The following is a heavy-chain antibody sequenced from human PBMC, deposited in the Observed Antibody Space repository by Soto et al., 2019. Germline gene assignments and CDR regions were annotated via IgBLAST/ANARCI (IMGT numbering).Heavy chain of an antibody. Sequence: QVHLVQSGVEVKTPGASVKVSCQASGYTFFTYDISWVRQAPGQGLEWMGWISTYSGDTKYAQKFQGRVTMTTDTSTSTAYLELGSLRSDGTAVYYCARHHGPTTSENWFAPWGQGTLVTVCS. V-gene: IGHV1-18*01. J-gene: IGHJ5*02. CDR1: GYTFFTYD. CDR3: ARHHGPTTSENWFAP. D-gene: IGHD5-12*01. CDR2: ISTYSGDT.